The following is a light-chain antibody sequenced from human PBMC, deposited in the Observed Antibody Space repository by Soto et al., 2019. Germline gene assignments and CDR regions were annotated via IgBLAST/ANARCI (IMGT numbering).Light chain of an antibody. Sequence: EIVMTQSPATLSVSPGERATLSCRASQSVSSNLAWYQQKPGQAPRLLIYSASRRATGIPDRFSGSGSGTDFTLTISRLEPEDFAVYYCQQYGSSITFGQGTRLEIK. V-gene: IGKV3-20*01. J-gene: IGKJ5*01. CDR1: QSVSSN. CDR2: SAS. CDR3: QQYGSSIT.